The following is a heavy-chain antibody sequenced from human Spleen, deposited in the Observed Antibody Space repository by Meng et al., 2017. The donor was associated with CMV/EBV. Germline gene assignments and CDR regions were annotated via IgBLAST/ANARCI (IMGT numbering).Heavy chain of an antibody. CDR2: MNDMGDDT. J-gene: IGHJ6*02. Sequence: MCWVRQAPGKGLEWVSVMNDMGDDTHYADFTKGQFTISRDNSKNTLYLQLNSLRAEETAVYYCAKELKTREDLQWLLSYYYYGMDVWGQGTTVTVSS. V-gene: IGHV3-23*01. CDR3: AKELKTREDLQWLLSYYYYGMDV. D-gene: IGHD3-3*01.